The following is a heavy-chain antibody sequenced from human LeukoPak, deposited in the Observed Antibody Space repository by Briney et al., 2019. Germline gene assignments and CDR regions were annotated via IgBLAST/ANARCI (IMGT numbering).Heavy chain of an antibody. CDR3: ARADTAMVYYYYYGMDV. V-gene: IGHV3-66*01. Sequence: GGSLRLSCAASGFTVSSNYMSWVRPAPGKGLEWVSVIYSGGSTYYADSVKGRFTISRDNSKNTLYLQKNSLRAEDTAVYYCARADTAMVYYYYYGMDVWGQGTTVTVSS. CDR1: GFTVSSNY. CDR2: IYSGGST. D-gene: IGHD5-18*01. J-gene: IGHJ6*02.